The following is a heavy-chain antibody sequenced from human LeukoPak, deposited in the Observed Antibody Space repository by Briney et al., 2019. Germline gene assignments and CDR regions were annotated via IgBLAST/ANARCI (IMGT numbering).Heavy chain of an antibody. J-gene: IGHJ4*02. CDR2: INWNGGST. D-gene: IGHD3-10*01. CDR1: GFTFDDYG. CDR3: AREARGMVDY. Sequence: GGSLTLSCPASGFTFDDYGMSWVGQAPGKGLEWVSGINWNGGSTGYADSVKGRFTISRDNAKNSLYLQMNSLRAEDTALYHCAREARGMVDYWGQGTLVTVSS. V-gene: IGHV3-20*01.